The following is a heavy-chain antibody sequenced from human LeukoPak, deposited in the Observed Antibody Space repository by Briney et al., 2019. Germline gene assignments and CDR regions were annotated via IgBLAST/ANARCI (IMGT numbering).Heavy chain of an antibody. CDR3: AREGSGSTLDY. D-gene: IGHD3-22*01. V-gene: IGHV1-2*02. Sequence: GASVKVSCKASGYTFTGHYIHWVRQAPGQGLEWMGWINPNNGGTSYAQKFQGRVTMTRDTSISTAYMELSRLRSDDTAVYYCAREGSGSTLDYWGQGTLVTVSS. CDR1: GYTFTGHY. J-gene: IGHJ4*02. CDR2: INPNNGGT.